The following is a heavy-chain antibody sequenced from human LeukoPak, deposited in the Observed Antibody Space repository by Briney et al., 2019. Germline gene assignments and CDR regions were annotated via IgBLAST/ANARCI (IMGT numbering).Heavy chain of an antibody. Sequence: GGSLRLSCAASGFIFSSYSMNWVRQAPGKGLEWVGRIKSKTDGGTTDYAAPVKGRFTISRDDSKNTLYLQMNSLKTEDTAVYYCTTEFWGSPPYWGQGTLVTVSS. J-gene: IGHJ4*02. CDR3: TTEFWGSPPY. V-gene: IGHV3-15*01. CDR1: GFIFSSYS. CDR2: IKSKTDGGTT. D-gene: IGHD3-16*01.